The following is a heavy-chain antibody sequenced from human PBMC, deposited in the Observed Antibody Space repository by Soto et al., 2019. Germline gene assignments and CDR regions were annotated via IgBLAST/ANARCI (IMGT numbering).Heavy chain of an antibody. J-gene: IGHJ5*02. V-gene: IGHV4-34*01. CDR1: GGSFTGYY. D-gene: IGHD6-13*01. CDR2: INHSGST. Sequence: SSETLSLTCAVYGGSFTGYYWSWIRQPPGKGLEWIGEINHSGSTNYNPSLKSRVTISVDTSKNQFSLKLSSVTAADTAVYYCASAHYSSSWSRGDWFDPWGQGTLVTVSS. CDR3: ASAHYSSSWSRGDWFDP.